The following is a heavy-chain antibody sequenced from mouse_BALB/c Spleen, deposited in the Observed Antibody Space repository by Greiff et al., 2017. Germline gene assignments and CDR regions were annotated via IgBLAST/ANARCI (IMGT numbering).Heavy chain of an antibody. CDR1: GFTFSSYG. J-gene: IGHJ1*01. CDR2: INSNGGST. Sequence: EVKVVESGGGLVQPGGSLKPSCAASGFTFSSYGMSWVRQTPDKRLELVATINSNGGSTYYPDSVKGRFTISRDNAKNTLYLQMSSLKSEDTAMYYCARDRAETVGFDVGGAGTTVTVSS. CDR3: ARDRAETVGFDV. D-gene: IGHD3-1*01. V-gene: IGHV5-6-3*01.